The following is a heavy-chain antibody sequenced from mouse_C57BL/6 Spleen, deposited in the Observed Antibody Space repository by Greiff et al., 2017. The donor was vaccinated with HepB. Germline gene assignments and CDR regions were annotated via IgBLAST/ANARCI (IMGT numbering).Heavy chain of an antibody. D-gene: IGHD2-5*01. CDR1: GYTFTDYN. CDR2: INPNNGGT. Sequence: EVQLQQSGPALVKPGASVKMSCKASGYTFTDYNMHWVKQSHGKSLEWLGYINPNNGGTSYNQKFKGKDTFTVNKSSSTADMELRSLTSEDSAVYYCARYYSNFEYYFDYWGQGTTLTVSS. CDR3: ARYYSNFEYYFDY. V-gene: IGHV1-22*01. J-gene: IGHJ2*01.